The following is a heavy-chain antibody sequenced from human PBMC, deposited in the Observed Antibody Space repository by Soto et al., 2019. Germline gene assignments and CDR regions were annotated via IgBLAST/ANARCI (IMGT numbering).Heavy chain of an antibody. D-gene: IGHD6-6*01. CDR1: GFTFDDYT. Sequence: GGSLRLSCAAYGFTFDDYTMHWVRQAPGKGLEWVSGISWNSGSIGYADSVKGRFTISRDNAKNSLYLQMNSLRAEDTALYYCAKDISRRIAARPDFGGTFDIWGQGTMVTVSS. CDR3: AKDISRRIAARPDFGGTFDI. J-gene: IGHJ3*02. V-gene: IGHV3-9*01. CDR2: ISWNSGSI.